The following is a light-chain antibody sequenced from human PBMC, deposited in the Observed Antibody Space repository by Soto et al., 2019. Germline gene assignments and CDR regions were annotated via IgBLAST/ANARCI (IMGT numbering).Light chain of an antibody. CDR2: ENN. Sequence: QSVLTQPPSVSAAPGQTVTISCSGSSSNIGNNYVSWYQQLPRTAPKLLIHENNKRPSGIPDRFSGSKSGTSATLGITGLQTGDEADYYCGTWDSSLGAVLFGGGTQLTVL. CDR1: SSNIGNNY. J-gene: IGLJ2*01. CDR3: GTWDSSLGAVL. V-gene: IGLV1-51*02.